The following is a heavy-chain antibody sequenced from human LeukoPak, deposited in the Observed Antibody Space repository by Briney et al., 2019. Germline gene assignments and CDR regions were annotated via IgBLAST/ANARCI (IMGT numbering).Heavy chain of an antibody. Sequence: KPSETLSLTCTVSGGSITSYCWSWIRQPAGKGLEWIGRIYTSGSTNYNPSLESRVTMSRDTSKNQFSLKLSSVTAADTAVYYCARDLVGVGYFDYWGQGTLVTVSS. CDR1: GGSITSYC. CDR2: IYTSGST. CDR3: ARDLVGVGYFDY. D-gene: IGHD2-15*01. J-gene: IGHJ4*02. V-gene: IGHV4-4*07.